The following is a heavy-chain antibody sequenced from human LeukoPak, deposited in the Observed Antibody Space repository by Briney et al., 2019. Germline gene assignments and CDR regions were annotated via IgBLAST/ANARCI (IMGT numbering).Heavy chain of an antibody. J-gene: IGHJ5*02. V-gene: IGHV4-4*09. CDR2: IYTSGST. D-gene: IGHD3-10*01. Sequence: SETLSPTCTVSGGSISSYYWSWIREPPGKGLEWIGYIYTSGSTNYNPSLKSRVTISVDTSKNQFSLKLSSVTAADTAVYYCARTGGLLWFGELGEEVFWFDPWGQGTLVNVSS. CDR3: ARTGGLLWFGELGEEVFWFDP. CDR1: GGSISSYY.